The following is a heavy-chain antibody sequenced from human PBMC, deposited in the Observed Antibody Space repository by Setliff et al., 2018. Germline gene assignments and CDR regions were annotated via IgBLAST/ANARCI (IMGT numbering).Heavy chain of an antibody. D-gene: IGHD3-16*01. CDR3: ARDYGPNDY. J-gene: IGHJ4*02. V-gene: IGHV4-39*07. CDR2: IYHTGTT. Sequence: LSLTCTVSGGSISRSSYYWGWIRQPPGEGLEWIGSIYHTGTTYYNPSLKSRVTISVDTSKNQFSLRLSTVTAADTAVYFCARDYGPNDYWGQGSLVTVSS. CDR1: GGSISRSSYY.